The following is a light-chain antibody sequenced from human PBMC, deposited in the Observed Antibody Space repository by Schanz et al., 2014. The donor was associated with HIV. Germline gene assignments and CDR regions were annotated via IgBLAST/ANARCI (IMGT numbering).Light chain of an antibody. CDR1: QSVSSSY. V-gene: IGKV3-20*01. Sequence: EIVLTQSPGTLSLSPGERATLSCRTSQSVSSSYLDWYQQKPGQAPRLLIYGASSRATGIPDRFSGSGSGTDFTLTISSLEPEDFAVYYCQQYNNWPPYTFGQGTKLEIK. CDR3: QQYNNWPPYT. CDR2: GAS. J-gene: IGKJ2*01.